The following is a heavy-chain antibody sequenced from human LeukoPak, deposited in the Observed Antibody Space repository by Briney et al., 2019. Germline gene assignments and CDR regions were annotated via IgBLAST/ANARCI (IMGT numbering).Heavy chain of an antibody. CDR3: TSSGTSGAGDFDY. J-gene: IGHJ4*02. V-gene: IGHV3-15*01. Sequence: ALRVYSAASVITFINARMSWVRKGPGKWTEWGGRLKSNIDGWTTDYAATVKGRFSMSRDDSKTTLYLQMNSLKTEDTAVYYCTSSGTSGAGDFDYWGQGTLVTVAS. CDR1: VITFINAR. D-gene: IGHD1-26*01. CDR2: LKSNIDGWTT.